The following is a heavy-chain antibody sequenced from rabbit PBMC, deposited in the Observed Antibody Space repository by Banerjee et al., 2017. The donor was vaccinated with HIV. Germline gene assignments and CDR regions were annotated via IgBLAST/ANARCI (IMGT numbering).Heavy chain of an antibody. J-gene: IGHJ4*01. CDR3: ARGDAVYGAYDYDYFFTL. Sequence: QQQLEESGGGLVKPGGSLTLTCKASGFDFSSNAMCWVRQAPGKGPEWIACIYNGDGSTYYASWAKGRFTISKTSSTTVTLQMTSLTAADTATYFCARGDAVYGAYDYDYFFTLWGQGTLVTVS. CDR1: GFDFSSNA. D-gene: IGHD2-1*01. CDR2: IYNGDGST. V-gene: IGHV1S47*01.